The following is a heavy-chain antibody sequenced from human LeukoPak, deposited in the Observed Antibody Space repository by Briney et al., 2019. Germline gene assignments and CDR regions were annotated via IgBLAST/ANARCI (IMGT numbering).Heavy chain of an antibody. CDR2: IYYTGST. V-gene: IGHV4-59*12. CDR1: GGSISTYY. CDR3: ARERIADNAFDI. J-gene: IGHJ3*02. Sequence: SETLSLTCSVSGGSISTYYWSWIRQPPEKGLEWIGYIYYTGSTNYNPSLKSRITMSVDMSKNQFSLKLSSVTAADTAVYYCARERIADNAFDIWGQGTMVTVSS. D-gene: IGHD6-13*01.